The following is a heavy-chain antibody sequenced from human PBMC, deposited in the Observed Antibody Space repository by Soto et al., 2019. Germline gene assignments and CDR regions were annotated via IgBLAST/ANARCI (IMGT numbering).Heavy chain of an antibody. CDR2: ISGSGGST. CDR1: GFTFSSYA. Sequence: VGSLRLSCAASGFTFSSYAMSWVRQAPGKGLEWVSAISGSGGSTYYADSVKGRFTISRDNSKNTLYLQMNSLRAEDTAVYYCAKDVIMGTYNWNDAGYWGQGTLVTVSS. V-gene: IGHV3-23*01. D-gene: IGHD1-1*01. J-gene: IGHJ4*02. CDR3: AKDVIMGTYNWNDAGY.